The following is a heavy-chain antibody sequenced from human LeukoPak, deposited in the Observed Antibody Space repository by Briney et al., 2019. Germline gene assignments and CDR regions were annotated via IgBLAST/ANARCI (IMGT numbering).Heavy chain of an antibody. V-gene: IGHV4-59*03. CDR1: GESINNYY. D-gene: IGHD6-6*01. CDR2: MYCNGSP. Sequence: SETLSLTCTVSGESINNYYWSCIRQPPGKGLEWIGYMYCNGSPNYNPSLKSRVTISVDRSKKQFSLKLTPVTAADTAVYYCAGQTIAARHRGYYFDYWGQGTLVTVSS. CDR3: AGQTIAARHRGYYFDY. J-gene: IGHJ4*02.